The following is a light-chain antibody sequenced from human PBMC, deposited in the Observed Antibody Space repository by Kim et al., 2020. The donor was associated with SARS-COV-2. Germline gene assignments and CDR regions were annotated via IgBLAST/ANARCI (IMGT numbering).Light chain of an antibody. CDR1: STDVGGYNS. CDR3: SSYTGTTTSVL. V-gene: IGLV2-14*03. CDR2: DVS. Sequence: ALTQPASVSGSPGQSITIPCAGTSTDVGGYNSVSWYQQHPGKAPKLMIYDVSNRPSGVSNRFSGSKSDNTASLTISGLQAEDEADYFCSSYTGTTTSVLFGGGTKVTVL. J-gene: IGLJ2*01.